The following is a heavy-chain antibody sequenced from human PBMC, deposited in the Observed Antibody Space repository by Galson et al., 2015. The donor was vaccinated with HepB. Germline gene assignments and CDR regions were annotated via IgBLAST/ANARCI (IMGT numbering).Heavy chain of an antibody. Sequence: TLSLTCTVSGGSISSFYWSWIRQPPGKGLEFIGYIYYSGSTNYTNYNPSLKSRVTTSVDTSKNQFSLKLSSVTAADTAVYYCARSYYDSSGYYSYFDYWGQGTLVTVSS. CDR3: ARSYYDSSGYYSYFDY. CDR1: GGSISSFY. J-gene: IGHJ4*02. V-gene: IGHV4-59*08. D-gene: IGHD3-22*01. CDR2: IYYSGSTNYT.